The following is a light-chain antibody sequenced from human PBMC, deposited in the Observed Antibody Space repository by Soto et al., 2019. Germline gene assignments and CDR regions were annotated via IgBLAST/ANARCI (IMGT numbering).Light chain of an antibody. J-gene: IGLJ2*01. CDR3: AAWDDSLSGHVV. Sequence: QSVLTQPPSASGTPGQRVTISCSGSSSNIGSNSVSWYQQLPGAAPKLLIYTNNQRPSGVPDRFSCSKSGTSASLAITGLQSDDEADYYCAAWDDSLSGHVVFGGGTKLTVL. CDR2: TNN. CDR1: SSNIGSNS. V-gene: IGLV1-44*01.